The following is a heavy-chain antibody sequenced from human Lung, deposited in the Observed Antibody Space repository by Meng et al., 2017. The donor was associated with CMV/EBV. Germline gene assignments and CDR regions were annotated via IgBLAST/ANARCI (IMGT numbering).Heavy chain of an antibody. CDR1: GGSFSGYY. V-gene: IGHV4-34*01. J-gene: IGHJ6*02. D-gene: IGHD5-18*01. CDR2: INHSGST. Sequence: SETLSLXXAVYGGSFSGYYWSWIRQPPGKGLEWIGEINHSGSTNYNPSLKSRVTISVDTSKNQFSLKLSSVTAADTAVYCCARSYSYGWGPYYYYYGMDVWGQGXTVTVSS. CDR3: ARSYSYGWGPYYYYYGMDV.